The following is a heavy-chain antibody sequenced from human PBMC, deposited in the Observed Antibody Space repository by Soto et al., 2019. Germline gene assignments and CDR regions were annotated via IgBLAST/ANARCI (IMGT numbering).Heavy chain of an antibody. CDR1: GGSISSGGYY. J-gene: IGHJ3*02. Sequence: QVQLQESGPGLVKPSQTLSLTCTVSGGSISSGGYYWSWIRQHPGKGLEWIGYIYYSGSTYYNPSLKSRVPISVDTSKNQFSLKLSSVTAADTAVYYCARHFYDSSADDAFDIWGQGTMVTVSS. CDR2: IYYSGST. D-gene: IGHD3-22*01. V-gene: IGHV4-31*03. CDR3: ARHFYDSSADDAFDI.